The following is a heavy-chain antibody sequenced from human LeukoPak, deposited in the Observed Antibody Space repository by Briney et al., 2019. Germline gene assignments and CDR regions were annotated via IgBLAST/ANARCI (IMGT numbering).Heavy chain of an antibody. CDR1: GYTFTGYY. Sequence: ASVKVSCKASGYTFTGYYMHRVRQAPGQGLEWMGWINPNSGGTNYAQKFQGRVTMTRDTSISTAYMELSRLRSDDTAVYYCASTSGSYLGDFDYWGQGTLVTVSS. CDR3: ASTSGSYLGDFDY. V-gene: IGHV1-2*02. J-gene: IGHJ4*02. CDR2: INPNSGGT. D-gene: IGHD1-26*01.